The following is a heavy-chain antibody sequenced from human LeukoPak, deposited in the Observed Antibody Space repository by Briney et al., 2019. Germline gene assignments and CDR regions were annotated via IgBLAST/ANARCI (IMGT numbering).Heavy chain of an antibody. V-gene: IGHV3-23*01. CDR3: AKGRPCSGTSRYGSYFDY. Sequence: PGGSLRLSCAASGFIFSSAWMTWVRQAPGKGLEWVSVISGSGDSTYYADSVTGRFTISRDNSKNTLYLQMNSLRAEDTAVYFCAKGRPCSGTSRYGSYFDYWGQGTLVTVSS. CDR1: GFIFSSA. J-gene: IGHJ4*02. CDR2: ISGSGDST. D-gene: IGHD2-2*01.